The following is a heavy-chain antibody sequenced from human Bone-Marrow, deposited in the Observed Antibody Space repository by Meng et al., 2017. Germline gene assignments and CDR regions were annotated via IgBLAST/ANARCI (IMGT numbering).Heavy chain of an antibody. Sequence: GESLKISCAASGFTFSSYWMDWVRQAPGMGLVWVSRINGDGTSTSYADSVKGRFTISRDNAKKSPYLQMNSLGAEDTALYYCAKGRGSSGYFPIDNWGQGTLVTVSS. D-gene: IGHD3-22*01. CDR3: AKGRGSSGYFPIDN. J-gene: IGHJ4*02. CDR2: INGDGTST. V-gene: IGHV3-74*01. CDR1: GFTFSSYW.